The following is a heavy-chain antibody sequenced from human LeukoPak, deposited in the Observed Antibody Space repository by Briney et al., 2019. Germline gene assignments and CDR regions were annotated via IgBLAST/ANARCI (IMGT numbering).Heavy chain of an antibody. V-gene: IGHV4-34*01. CDR2: INHSGST. CDR3: ARGRLLGPFDY. J-gene: IGHJ4*02. D-gene: IGHD3-10*01. Sequence: SETLSLTCTVSGGSISSYYWSWIRQPPGKGLEWIGEINHSGSTNYNPSLKSRVTISVDTSKNQFSLKLSSVTAADTAVYYCARGRLLGPFDYWGQGTLVTVSS. CDR1: GGSISSYY.